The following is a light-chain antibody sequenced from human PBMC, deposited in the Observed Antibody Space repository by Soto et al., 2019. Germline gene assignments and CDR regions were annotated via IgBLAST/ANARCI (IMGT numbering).Light chain of an antibody. CDR3: QSYDSSLSGAYV. CDR2: HNT. V-gene: IGLV1-40*01. Sequence: QPVLTQPPSVFGAPGQRVTISCTGSSSNIGAGYDVNWCQQLPGTAPKLLVFHNTNRPSGVPDRFSGSKSGTSASLAITGLQAEDEADYYCQSYDSSLSGAYVFGPGTKLTVL. J-gene: IGLJ1*01. CDR1: SSNIGAGYD.